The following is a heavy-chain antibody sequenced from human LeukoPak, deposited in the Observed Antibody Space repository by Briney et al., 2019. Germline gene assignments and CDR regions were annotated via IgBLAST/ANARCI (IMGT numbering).Heavy chain of an antibody. J-gene: IGHJ3*02. CDR1: GFTFSAYD. V-gene: IGHV3-48*03. CDR2: ITSSGSTI. Sequence: GSLRLSCAASGFTFSAYDMNWVRQAPGKGLEWVSHITSSGSTIYYADSVKGRFTISRDNAKNSLYLQMNSLRAEDTAVYYCARPGYSSRWSAFDIWGQGTMVTVSS. CDR3: ARPGYSSRWSAFDI. D-gene: IGHD6-13*01.